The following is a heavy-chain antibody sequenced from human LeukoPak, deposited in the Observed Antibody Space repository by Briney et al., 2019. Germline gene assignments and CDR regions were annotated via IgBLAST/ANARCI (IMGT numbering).Heavy chain of an antibody. D-gene: IGHD5-18*01. CDR2: ISSSSSYI. J-gene: IGHJ4*02. V-gene: IGHV3-21*01. CDR1: GFTFSSYS. Sequence: PGGSLRLSCAASGFTFSSYSMNWVRQAPGKGLEWVSFISSSSSYIYYADSVKGRFTISRDNAKNSLYLQMNSLRAEDTAVYYCARDIGGTAMVKDYWGQGTLVTVSS. CDR3: ARDIGGTAMVKDY.